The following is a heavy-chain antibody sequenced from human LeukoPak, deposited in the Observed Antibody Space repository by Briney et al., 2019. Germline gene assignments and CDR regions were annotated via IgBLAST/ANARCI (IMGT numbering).Heavy chain of an antibody. D-gene: IGHD6-13*01. Sequence: PGGSLRLPYAASGFTFRSYSMNWVPQAPGKALEGLSAISSSSSYIYYPDKLKAQFTITRGNAKNSLYLQMNSLRGEDTAVYYGARDLPTYSSSWYYYYYGMDVWGQGTTITVSS. CDR3: ARDLPTYSSSWYYYYYGMDV. CDR1: GFTFRSYS. V-gene: IGHV3-21*01. CDR2: ISSSSSYI. J-gene: IGHJ6*02.